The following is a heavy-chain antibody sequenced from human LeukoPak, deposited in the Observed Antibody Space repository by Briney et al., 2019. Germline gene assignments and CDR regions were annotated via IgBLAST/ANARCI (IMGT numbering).Heavy chain of an antibody. J-gene: IGHJ3*02. D-gene: IGHD3-16*01. CDR3: ARHSVWGTYHLHAFDI. CDR1: KFTFGRYW. CDR2: IKEDGSER. V-gene: IGHV3-7*05. Sequence: GGSLRLSCVAAKFTFGRYWMSWVRQAPGKGLEWVANIKEDGSERYYLDSVKGRFTISRDNAEKSLYLQMSSLRAEDTAVYYCARHSVWGTYHLHAFDIWGHGTVVTVSS.